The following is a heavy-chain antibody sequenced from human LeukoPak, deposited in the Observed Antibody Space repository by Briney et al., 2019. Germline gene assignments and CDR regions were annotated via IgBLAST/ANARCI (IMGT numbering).Heavy chain of an antibody. CDR2: ISSSSSYT. J-gene: IGHJ2*01. D-gene: IGHD3-10*01. V-gene: IGHV3-11*05. CDR3: ARVYGSGSGWYFDL. CDR1: GFTFSDYY. Sequence: GGSLRLSCAASGFTFSDYYMSWIRQAPGKGLEWVSYISSSSSYTNYADSVKGRFTISRDNAKNSLYPQMNSLRAEDTAVYYCARVYGSGSGWYFDLWGRGTLVTVSS.